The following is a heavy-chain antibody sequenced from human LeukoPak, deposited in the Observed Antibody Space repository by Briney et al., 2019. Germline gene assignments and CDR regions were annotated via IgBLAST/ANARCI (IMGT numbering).Heavy chain of an antibody. CDR2: ISYDGSNK. CDR3: ARRIVGPTSGGDY. Sequence: PGRSLRLSCAASGFTFSSYAMHWVRQAPGKGLEWVAVISYDGSNKYYADSVKGRFTISRDNSKNSLYLQMNSLRVEDTAVYYCARRIVGPTSGGDYWGQGTPVTVSS. CDR1: GFTFSSYA. D-gene: IGHD1-26*01. J-gene: IGHJ4*02. V-gene: IGHV3-30*04.